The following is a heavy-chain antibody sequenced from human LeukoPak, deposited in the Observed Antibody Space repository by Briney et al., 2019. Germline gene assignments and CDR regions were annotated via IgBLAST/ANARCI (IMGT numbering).Heavy chain of an antibody. V-gene: IGHV3-7*01. CDR2: IKQDGREK. D-gene: IGHD1-26*01. CDR3: ARHSGTYYDY. CDR1: GFTFSSYW. Sequence: GGSLRLSCAASGFTFSSYWMSWVRQAPGMGLEWVANIKQDGREKYSVDSVKGRFTISRDNAKNSVYLQMNSLRVEDTAMYYCARHSGTYYDYWGQGTLVTVSS. J-gene: IGHJ4*02.